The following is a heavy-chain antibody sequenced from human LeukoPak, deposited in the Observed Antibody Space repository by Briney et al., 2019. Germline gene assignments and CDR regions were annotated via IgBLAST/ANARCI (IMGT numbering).Heavy chain of an antibody. V-gene: IGHV3-21*01. CDR3: ARGFGSTWATEY. CDR1: GFTFSSYA. CDR2: ITSGGTYM. J-gene: IGHJ4*02. Sequence: PGGSLRLSCAASGFTFSSYAMSWVRQAPGKGLEWVSSITSGGTYMYYADSLKGRFTISRDNAKNSLYLQMNSLRVEDTAVYYCARGFGSTWATEYWGQGTLVTVSS. D-gene: IGHD6-13*01.